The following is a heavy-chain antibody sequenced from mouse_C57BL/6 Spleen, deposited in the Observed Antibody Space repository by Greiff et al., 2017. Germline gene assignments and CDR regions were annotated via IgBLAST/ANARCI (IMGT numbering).Heavy chain of an antibody. CDR2: IDPSDSET. CDR1: GYTFTSYW. Sequence: VKLQQPGAELVRPGSSVKLSCKASGYTFTSYWMHWVKQRPIQGLEWIGNIDPSDSETHYNQKFKDKATLTVEKSSSTAYMQLSSLTSEDSAVYYCARSDPGYDGYCFAYWGQGTLVTVSA. V-gene: IGHV1-52*01. D-gene: IGHD2-3*01. CDR3: ARSDPGYDGYCFAY. J-gene: IGHJ3*01.